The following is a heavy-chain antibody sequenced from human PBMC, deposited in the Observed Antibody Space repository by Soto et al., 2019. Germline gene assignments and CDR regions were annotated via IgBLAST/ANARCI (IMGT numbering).Heavy chain of an antibody. D-gene: IGHD6-19*01. V-gene: IGHV3-21*01. Sequence: GGSLRLSCAASGFTFSSYSMNWARQAPGKGLEWVSSISSSSSYIYYADSVKGRFTISRDNAKNSLYLQMNSLRAEDTAVYYCARAGSSGWYARNWFDPWGQGTLVTVSS. CDR2: ISSSSSYI. CDR1: GFTFSSYS. CDR3: ARAGSSGWYARNWFDP. J-gene: IGHJ5*02.